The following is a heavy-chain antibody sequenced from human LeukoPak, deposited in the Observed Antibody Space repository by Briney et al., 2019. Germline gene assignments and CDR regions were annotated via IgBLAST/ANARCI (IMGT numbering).Heavy chain of an antibody. CDR3: ERESSVTATY. Sequence: PSETLSLTCTVSGDSVTNTRYYWGCIRQPPVKGLEWTGTIYYTGDTYYNPSLKSRVTISVDTSNDQFSLELTSVTAADTAVYYCERESSVTATYWGQGTLVIVSS. J-gene: IGHJ4*02. V-gene: IGHV4-39*07. CDR2: IYYTGDT. D-gene: IGHD2-15*01. CDR1: GDSVTNTRYY.